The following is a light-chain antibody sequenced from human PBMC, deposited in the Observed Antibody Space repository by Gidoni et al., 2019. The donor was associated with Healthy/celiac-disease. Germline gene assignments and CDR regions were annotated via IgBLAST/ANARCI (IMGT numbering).Light chain of an antibody. CDR3: QQYNSYPYT. CDR2: KAS. CDR1: QSISNW. J-gene: IGKJ2*01. Sequence: SASVGDRVTITCRASQSISNWLAWYQPKPGKAPKLLIYKASSLESGVPSRFSGRGSGTEFTLTISSLPPDDFAPYYCQQYNSYPYTFGQGTKLEIK. V-gene: IGKV1-5*03.